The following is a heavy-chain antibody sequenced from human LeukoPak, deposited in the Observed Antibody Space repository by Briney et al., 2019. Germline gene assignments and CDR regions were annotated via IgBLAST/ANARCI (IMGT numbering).Heavy chain of an antibody. D-gene: IGHD3-10*01. CDR1: GGPFSGYS. CDR3: AGGGAGVRGSFHY. CDR2: IEGGST. Sequence: SETLSLTCAVYGGPFSGYSWGWIRQSPAKGLEWIGQIEGGSTYYNPSRKSRVTISVDTSKNQFSLELTSVTAADTAMYFCAGGGAGVRGSFHYWGQGALVSVSS. V-gene: IGHV4-34*01. J-gene: IGHJ4*02.